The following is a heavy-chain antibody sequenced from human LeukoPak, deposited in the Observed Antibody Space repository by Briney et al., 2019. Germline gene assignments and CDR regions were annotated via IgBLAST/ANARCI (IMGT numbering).Heavy chain of an antibody. J-gene: IGHJ4*02. CDR3: ARHYPGGDYFIDY. CDR2: IYPDDSET. V-gene: IGHV5-51*01. D-gene: IGHD4-17*01. CDR1: GYSFPSYW. Sequence: PGESLKISCKGSGYSFPSYWIGWVRQMPGKGLEWVGIIYPDDSETRYSPSFQDQVTISADKSISTAYLQWSSLKASDTAMYYCARHYPGGDYFIDYWGQGTLVTVSS.